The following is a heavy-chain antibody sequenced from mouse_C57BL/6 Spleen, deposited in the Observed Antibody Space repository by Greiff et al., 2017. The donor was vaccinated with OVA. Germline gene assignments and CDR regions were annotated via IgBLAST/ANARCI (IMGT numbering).Heavy chain of an antibody. D-gene: IGHD1-1*01. CDR3: ATPYYGSSEGYVDV. CDR2: IWRGGST. V-gene: IGHV2-5*01. J-gene: IGHJ1*03. Sequence: QVQLQQSGPGLVQPSQSLSITCTVSGFSFTSYGVHWVRQSPGKGLEWLGVIWRGGSTDYNAAFMSRLSITKDNSKSQVFFKMNSLQADDTAIYYCATPYYGSSEGYVDVWGTGTTVTVSS. CDR1: GFSFTSYG.